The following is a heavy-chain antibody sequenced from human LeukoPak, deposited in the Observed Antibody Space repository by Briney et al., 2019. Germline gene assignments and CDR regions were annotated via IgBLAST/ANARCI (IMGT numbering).Heavy chain of an antibody. J-gene: IGHJ4*02. CDR1: GGSISSYY. Sequence: SETLSLTCTVSGGSISSYYWGWIRQPPGKGLEWIGSIHFSGSPYYNPSLKSRVTMSVDTSKNHFSLSLSSVTAADTAVYYCARHLFSGWYDYFDYWGQGILITVSS. V-gene: IGHV4-39*01. CDR3: ARHLFSGWYDYFDY. CDR2: IHFSGSP. D-gene: IGHD6-19*01.